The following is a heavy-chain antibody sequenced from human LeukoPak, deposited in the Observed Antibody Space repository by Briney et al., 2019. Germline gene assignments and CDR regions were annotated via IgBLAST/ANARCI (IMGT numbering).Heavy chain of an antibody. CDR2: IYYSGST. Sequence: PSETLSLTRTVSGGSISSSSYYWGWIRQPPGKGLEWIGSIYYSGSTYYNPSLKSRVTISVDTSKNQFSLKLSSVTAADTAVYYCARYEKVPAAISHDYWGQGTLVTVSS. J-gene: IGHJ4*02. CDR1: GGSISSSSYY. V-gene: IGHV4-39*01. D-gene: IGHD2-2*01. CDR3: ARYEKVPAAISHDY.